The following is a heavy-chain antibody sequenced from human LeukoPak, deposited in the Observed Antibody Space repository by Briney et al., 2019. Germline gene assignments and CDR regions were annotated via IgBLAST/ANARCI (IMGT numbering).Heavy chain of an antibody. V-gene: IGHV4-61*02. D-gene: IGHD1-26*01. Sequence: SETLSLTCTVSGGSISSGSYYWSWIRQPAGKGLEWIGRIYTSGSTNYNPPLKSRVTISLDTSKNQFSLKLTSVTAADTAVYYCARERWDRGYYYYYMDVWGKGTTVTISS. CDR1: GGSISSGSYY. J-gene: IGHJ6*03. CDR2: IYTSGST. CDR3: ARERWDRGYYYYYMDV.